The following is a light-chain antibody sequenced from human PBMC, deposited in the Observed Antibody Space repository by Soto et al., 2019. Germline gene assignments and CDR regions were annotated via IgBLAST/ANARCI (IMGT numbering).Light chain of an antibody. J-gene: IGLJ1*01. V-gene: IGLV1-36*01. CDR3: AAWDDSRGYV. CDR1: SSSIGNNA. Sequence: QSVLTQPPSVSEAPRQRVTISCSGSSSSIGNNAVNWYQQLPGKAPKLLIYYDDLLPSGVSDRFSGSKSGTSASLAISGLQSEDEADYYCAAWDDSRGYVFGTGTKVTVL. CDR2: YDD.